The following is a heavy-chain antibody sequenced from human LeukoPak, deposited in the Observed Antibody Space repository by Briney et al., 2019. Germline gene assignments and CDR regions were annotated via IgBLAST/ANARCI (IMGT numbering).Heavy chain of an antibody. V-gene: IGHV4-34*01. CDR3: ARGSVRVVVVVAATRYSYWFGP. CDR1: GGSFSGYY. J-gene: IGHJ5*02. CDR2: INHSGST. D-gene: IGHD2-15*01. Sequence: SETLSLTCAVYGGSFSGYYWSWIRQPPGKGLEWIGEINHSGSTNYNPSLKSRVTISVDTSKNQFSLKLSSVTAADTAVYYCARGSVRVVVVVAATRYSYWFGPWGQGTLVTVSS.